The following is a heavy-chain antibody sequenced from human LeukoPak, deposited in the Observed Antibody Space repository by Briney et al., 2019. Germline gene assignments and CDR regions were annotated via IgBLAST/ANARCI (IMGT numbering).Heavy chain of an antibody. J-gene: IGHJ4*02. D-gene: IGHD6-19*01. Sequence: GRSLRLSCTASGFTFGDYAMSWFRQAPGKGLEWVGFIRSKAHGGTTEYAASVKGRFTISRDDSKSIAYLQMSSLKTEDTAVYYCTASSGWYYFDYWGQGTLVTVSS. CDR1: GFTFGDYA. CDR3: TASSGWYYFDY. V-gene: IGHV3-49*03. CDR2: IRSKAHGGTT.